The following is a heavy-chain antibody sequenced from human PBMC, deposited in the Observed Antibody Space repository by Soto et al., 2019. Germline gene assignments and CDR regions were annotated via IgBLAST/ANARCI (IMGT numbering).Heavy chain of an antibody. V-gene: IGHV2-5*02. Sequence: QITLKESGPTLVKPTQTLTLTCSFSGFSLSTTGVGVGWIRQPPGKALEWLGFAYWDDDNRYSPSLKSRLTITKDTSGNQVVLTMTNMDPVDTATYFCAHRRGGYNWDDAHFDDWGQGTLVTVSS. D-gene: IGHD1-20*01. CDR3: AHRRGGYNWDDAHFDD. CDR1: GFSLSTTGVG. CDR2: AYWDDDN. J-gene: IGHJ4*02.